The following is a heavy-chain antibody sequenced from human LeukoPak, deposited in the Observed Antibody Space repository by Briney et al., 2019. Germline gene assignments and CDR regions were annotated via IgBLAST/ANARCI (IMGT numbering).Heavy chain of an antibody. CDR3: ARVGSGSFDY. CDR2: IYYSGNT. D-gene: IGHD6-19*01. V-gene: IGHV4-59*01. CDR1: GGSISTYY. J-gene: IGHJ4*02. Sequence: SETLSLTCTVSGGSISTYYWSWIRQPPGKGLEWIGYIYYSGNTNCNPSLKSRVTMSVDTSKIQFSLNLSSVTAADTAVYYCARVGSGSFDYWGQGTLVTVSS.